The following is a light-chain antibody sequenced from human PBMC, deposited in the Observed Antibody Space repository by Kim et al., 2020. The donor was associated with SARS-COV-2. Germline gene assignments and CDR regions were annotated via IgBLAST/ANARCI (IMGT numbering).Light chain of an antibody. Sequence: SPGQRATLSCRASQSVSSKLAWYQQKPGQAPRRLIYGASTRATAIPARFSGSGSGTEFTLTISSLQSEDFAVYYCQQYYNWPPLTFGGGTKVDIK. CDR3: QQYYNWPPLT. V-gene: IGKV3-15*01. J-gene: IGKJ4*01. CDR2: GAS. CDR1: QSVSSK.